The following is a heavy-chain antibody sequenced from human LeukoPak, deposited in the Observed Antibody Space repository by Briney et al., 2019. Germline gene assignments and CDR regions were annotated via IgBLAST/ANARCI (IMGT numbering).Heavy chain of an antibody. CDR3: ARKDRSNGFDP. V-gene: IGHV3-74*01. CDR1: GFTFTTYW. D-gene: IGHD3-22*01. J-gene: IGHJ5*02. CDR2: INGDGSNS. Sequence: GGSLRLSCVASGFTFTTYWMHWVRQAPGKGLVWVSRINGDGSNSNYADSVKGRFTISRDNAKNSLYLQMNSLRAEDTAVYYCARKDRSNGFDPWGQGTLVTVSS.